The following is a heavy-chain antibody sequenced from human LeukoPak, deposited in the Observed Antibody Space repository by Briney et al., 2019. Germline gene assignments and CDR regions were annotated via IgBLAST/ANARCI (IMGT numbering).Heavy chain of an antibody. CDR3: AKSGLNRFDY. D-gene: IGHD3-3*01. J-gene: IGHJ4*02. CDR2: IRSDGINK. CDR1: GFTFSNYG. Sequence: GGSLRLSCAASGFTFSNYGMHWVRQAPGKGLEWVAFIRSDGINKYHADSVKGRFTISRDNSKNTLYLQMNSLRAEDTALYYCAKSGLNRFDYWGQGTLVTVSS. V-gene: IGHV3-30*02.